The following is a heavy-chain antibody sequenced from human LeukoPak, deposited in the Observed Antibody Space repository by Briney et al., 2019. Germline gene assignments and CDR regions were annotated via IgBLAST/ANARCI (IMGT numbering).Heavy chain of an antibody. CDR1: GFTFSSYS. CDR3: VREVVSATYYFDY. D-gene: IGHD2-15*01. V-gene: IGHV3-21*04. Sequence: PGGTLRLSCAASGFTFSSYSMNWVRQAPGKGLEWVSSISSSSSYIYYADSVKGRFTISRDNSKNTLYLQMNSLRAEDTAVYYCVREVVSATYYFDYWGQGILVTVSS. J-gene: IGHJ4*02. CDR2: ISSSSSYI.